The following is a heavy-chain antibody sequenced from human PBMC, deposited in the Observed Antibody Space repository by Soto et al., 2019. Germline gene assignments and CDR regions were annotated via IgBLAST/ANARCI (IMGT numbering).Heavy chain of an antibody. CDR2: IYYSGST. D-gene: IGHD3-22*01. J-gene: IGHJ6*02. CDR1: GGSISSGGYY. Sequence: SETLSLTCTVSGGSISSGGYYWSWIRQHPGKGLEWIGYIYYSGSTYYNPSLKSRITISVDTSKNQFSLKLGSVTAADTAVYYCARDSIKDYYDSSGYLPYYYGMDVWGQGTTVTVSS. V-gene: IGHV4-31*03. CDR3: ARDSIKDYYDSSGYLPYYYGMDV.